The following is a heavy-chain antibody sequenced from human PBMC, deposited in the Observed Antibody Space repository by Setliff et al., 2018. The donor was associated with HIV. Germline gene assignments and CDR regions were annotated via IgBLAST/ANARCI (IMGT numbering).Heavy chain of an antibody. Sequence: SVKVSCKASGGTFSSYAISWVRQAPGQGLEWMGGIIPIFGTANYAQKFQGRVTITADESTSTAYMERSSLRSEDTAVYYCARRSRIAVAGRGYFDYWGQGTLVTVSS. CDR2: IIPIFGTA. J-gene: IGHJ4*02. V-gene: IGHV1-69*13. CDR3: ARRSRIAVAGRGYFDY. CDR1: GGTFSSYA. D-gene: IGHD6-19*01.